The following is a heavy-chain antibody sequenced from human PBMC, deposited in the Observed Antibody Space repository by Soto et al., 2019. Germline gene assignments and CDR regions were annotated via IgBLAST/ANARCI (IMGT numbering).Heavy chain of an antibody. CDR1: GGSFTYT. CDR2: VIPIFGTT. CDR3: ARLRSHGTFGMEV. J-gene: IGHJ6*02. V-gene: IGHV1-69*01. D-gene: IGHD3-16*01. Sequence: QMHLVQSGAEVKEPGSSVKVSCKASGGSFTYTLSWVRQDPGQSLEWMGGVIPIFGTTNYTQKFQSRLTITTDESTKTSYMELTNLRSEETVVYNCARLRSHGTFGMEVWGQGTTVSVSS.